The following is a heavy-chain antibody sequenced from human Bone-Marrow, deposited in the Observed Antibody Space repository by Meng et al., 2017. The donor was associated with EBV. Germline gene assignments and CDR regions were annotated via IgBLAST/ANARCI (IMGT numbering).Heavy chain of an antibody. D-gene: IGHD4-23*01. V-gene: IGHV4-61*01. J-gene: IGHJ4*02. CDR2: IYDTGTT. CDR3: SNSRSSTPGKVDD. CDR1: CDSVNSGTYH. Sequence: VHLQWPGQGSVKPSEALSGTCVVLCDSVNSGTYHWSWIRQSPGKGLEWIGYIYDTGTTIDNPSLNSRVTLFLVTSKNQFSLSLHSVTTVDTAVYYCSNSRSSTPGKVDDWGQGTLVTVSS.